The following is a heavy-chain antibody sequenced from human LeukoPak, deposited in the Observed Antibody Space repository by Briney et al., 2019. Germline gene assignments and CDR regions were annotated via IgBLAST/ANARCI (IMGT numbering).Heavy chain of an antibody. J-gene: IGHJ4*02. V-gene: IGHV3-30*02. CDR1: GFTFSSYG. Sequence: GGSLRLSCAASGFTFSSYGMHWVRQAPGKGLEWVAFIRYDGSNKYYADSVKGRFTISRDNSKNTLYLQMNSLRAEDTAVYYCARDRYFDSPYYFDYWGQGTLVTVSS. D-gene: IGHD3-9*01. CDR3: ARDRYFDSPYYFDY. CDR2: IRYDGSNK.